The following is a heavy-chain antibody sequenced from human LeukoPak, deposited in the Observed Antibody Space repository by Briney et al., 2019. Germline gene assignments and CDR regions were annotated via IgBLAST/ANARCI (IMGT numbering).Heavy chain of an antibody. CDR2: INPNSGGT. J-gene: IGHJ4*02. Sequence: ASVKVSCKASGYTFTGYYMHWVRQAPGQGLEWMGWINPNSGGTNYVQKFQGRVTMTRDTSISTAYMELSRLRSDDTAVYYCARDRPDTIFGVVPLFDYWGQGTLVTVSS. D-gene: IGHD3-3*01. CDR1: GYTFTGYY. CDR3: ARDRPDTIFGVVPLFDY. V-gene: IGHV1-2*02.